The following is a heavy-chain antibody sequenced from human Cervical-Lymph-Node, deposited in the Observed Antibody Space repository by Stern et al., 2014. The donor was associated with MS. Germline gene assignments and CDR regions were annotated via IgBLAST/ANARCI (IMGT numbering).Heavy chain of an antibody. Sequence: EVQLVESGAELIRPGESLKISCTGSGYKFSIYWIAWVRQMPGKGLEWMGIIFPGDSETRYRPSFQGQVTMSADKSTSTAYLQWSSLNASDTAMYFCARQTTAWASDVWGQGTLVTVSS. CDR1: GYKFSIYW. CDR3: ARQTTAWASDV. J-gene: IGHJ4*02. CDR2: IFPGDSET. V-gene: IGHV5-51*01. D-gene: IGHD1-14*01.